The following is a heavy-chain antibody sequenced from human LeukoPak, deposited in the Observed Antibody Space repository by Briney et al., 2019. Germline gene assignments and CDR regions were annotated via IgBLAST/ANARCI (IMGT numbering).Heavy chain of an antibody. CDR2: IKQDGSEK. Sequence: GGSLRLSCAASGFTFSTSWMSWVRQVPGKGLEWVANIKQDGSEKYYVDSVKGRFTISRDNAKNSLYLQMNSLRAEDTAVYYCARAVDGYANLEFDYWGQGTLVTVSS. D-gene: IGHD5-24*01. J-gene: IGHJ4*02. CDR3: ARAVDGYANLEFDY. CDR1: GFTFSTSW. V-gene: IGHV3-7*01.